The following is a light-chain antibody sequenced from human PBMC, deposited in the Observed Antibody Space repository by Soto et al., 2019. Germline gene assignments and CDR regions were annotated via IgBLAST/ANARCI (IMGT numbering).Light chain of an antibody. Sequence: DVQMTQSPSSLSASVGDSLTLTCRASQTVTSYLNWYQQKPGKAPKLLIYAASTLQSGVPSRFSGSGSGTEFTLTISSLQPEDFATYYCQQTYSTSPVTFGPGTTVDVK. CDR1: QTVTSY. V-gene: IGKV1-39*01. J-gene: IGKJ3*01. CDR3: QQTYSTSPVT. CDR2: AAS.